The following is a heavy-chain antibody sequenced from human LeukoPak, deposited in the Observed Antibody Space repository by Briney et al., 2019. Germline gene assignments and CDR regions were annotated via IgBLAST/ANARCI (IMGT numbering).Heavy chain of an antibody. CDR1: GFTFSSYA. CDR3: ARDLSTGGASDY. CDR2: ISSSSTYI. J-gene: IGHJ4*02. D-gene: IGHD3-16*01. V-gene: IGHV3-21*01. Sequence: KTGGSLRLSCAASGFTFSSYALSWLRQAPGKGREWVSTISSSSTYIYYAVSVKGRITIPRDNAKNSLSLQMNSLRAEDTAVYYCARDLSTGGASDYWGQGTLVTVSS.